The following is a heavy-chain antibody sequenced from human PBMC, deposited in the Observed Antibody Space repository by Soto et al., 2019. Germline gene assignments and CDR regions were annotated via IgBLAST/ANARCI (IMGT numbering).Heavy chain of an antibody. J-gene: IGHJ5*02. CDR2: MQHTGNT. Sequence: QVQLQESGPGLVKPSETLSLTCAVSGASIRSYHWSWIRQPAGKGLEWIGRMQHTGNTNYNPSLKSRVTMSVDTSKNQISLKMTSVTAADTAVYFCAKDGSSRRWFDPWGQGILVIVSS. D-gene: IGHD3-10*01. CDR3: AKDGSSRRWFDP. CDR1: GASIRSYH. V-gene: IGHV4-4*07.